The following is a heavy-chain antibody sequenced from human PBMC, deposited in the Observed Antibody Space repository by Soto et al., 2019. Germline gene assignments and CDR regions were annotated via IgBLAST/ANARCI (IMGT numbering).Heavy chain of an antibody. D-gene: IGHD3-22*01. J-gene: IGHJ6*02. CDR2: IIPIFGTA. CDR1: GGTFSSYA. V-gene: IGHV1-69*12. Sequence: QVQLVQSGAEVKKPGSSVKVSCKASGGTFSSYAITWVRQAPGQGREWMGGIIPIFGTANYAQKFQGRVTIXADESTSTASMELSSLRSEDTAVYYCATEGDGSGSYYYGMDVWGQGTTVTVSS. CDR3: ATEGDGSGSYYYGMDV.